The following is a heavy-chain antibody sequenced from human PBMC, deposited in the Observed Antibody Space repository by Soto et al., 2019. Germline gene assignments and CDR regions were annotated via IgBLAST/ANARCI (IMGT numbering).Heavy chain of an antibody. Sequence: GGPLRLSCAASGFTFSSYGMHWVRQAPGKGLEWVAVIWYDGSNKYYADSVKGRFTTSRDNSKNTQYLQMNSLRVEDTAVYYCAKLFHSSSSGDYWGQGTLVTVSS. D-gene: IGHD6-6*01. CDR3: AKLFHSSSSGDY. V-gene: IGHV3-33*06. CDR2: IWYDGSNK. CDR1: GFTFSSYG. J-gene: IGHJ4*02.